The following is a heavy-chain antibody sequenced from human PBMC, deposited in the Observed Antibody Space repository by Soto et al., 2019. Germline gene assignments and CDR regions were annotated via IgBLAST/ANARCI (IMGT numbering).Heavy chain of an antibody. Sequence: SETLSLTCTVPGGSINNYYWSWIRQPPGKGLEWIGFIYSSGSTNYNPSLKSRVTISVDTSKNQFSLKLSSVTAADTAVYYCARDRQYCSGGSCYRYFDYWGQGTLVTVSS. CDR1: GGSINNYY. CDR2: IYSSGST. J-gene: IGHJ4*02. D-gene: IGHD2-15*01. V-gene: IGHV4-59*01. CDR3: ARDRQYCSGGSCYRYFDY.